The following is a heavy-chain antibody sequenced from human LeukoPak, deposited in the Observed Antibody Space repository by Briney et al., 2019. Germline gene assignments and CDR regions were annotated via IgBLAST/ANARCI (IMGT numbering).Heavy chain of an antibody. CDR3: ARSYYGSGSH. CDR1: GGSFSGYY. V-gene: IGHV4-34*01. D-gene: IGHD3-10*01. CDR2: INHSGST. J-gene: IGHJ4*02. Sequence: SETLSLTCAVYGGSFSGYYWSWIRQPPGKGLEWIGEINHSGSTNYNPSLKSRVTISVDTSKNQFSLKLGSVTAADTAVYYCARSYYGSGSHWGQGTLITVSS.